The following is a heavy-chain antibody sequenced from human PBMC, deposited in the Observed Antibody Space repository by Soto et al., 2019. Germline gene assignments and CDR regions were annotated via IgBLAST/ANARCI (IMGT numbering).Heavy chain of an antibody. CDR2: ISPYTGNT. J-gene: IGHJ6*02. Sequence: QVQLVQSGDEVKKLGASVKVSCKASGYIFVNYGIAWVRQAPRQGLEWMGWISPYTGNTHSASKVQGRLTMTTDTTTSTAYMDLGSLTSDDTAVYYCVMVDNYVTPTPQDVWGQGTTVTVSS. V-gene: IGHV1-18*01. D-gene: IGHD3-16*01. CDR3: VMVDNYVTPTPQDV. CDR1: GYIFVNYG.